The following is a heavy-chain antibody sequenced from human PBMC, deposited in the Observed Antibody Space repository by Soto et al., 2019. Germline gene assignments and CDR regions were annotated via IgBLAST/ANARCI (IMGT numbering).Heavy chain of an antibody. J-gene: IGHJ4*02. CDR2: ISGIGSNT. CDR3: ARGVRLYFDI. CDR1: GCSFSPYS. Sequence: WGSRRLSWVTSGCSFSPYSISWVRQAPGKGMEWVSGISGIGSNTYYGDSLKGRFTISRDNSSNTMFLQMKSVRAEHAAIYFCARGVRLYFDIWGQGPLVTVSS. V-gene: IGHV3-23*01. D-gene: IGHD4-17*01.